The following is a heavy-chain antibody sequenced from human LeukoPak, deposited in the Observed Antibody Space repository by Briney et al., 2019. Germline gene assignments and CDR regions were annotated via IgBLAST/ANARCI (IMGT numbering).Heavy chain of an antibody. J-gene: IGHJ3*02. D-gene: IGHD1-26*01. CDR1: GGSISSSSYY. V-gene: IGHV4-39*07. Sequence: SETLSLTCTVSGGSISSSSYYWGWIRQPPGKGLEWIGSIYYSGSTYYNPSLKSRVTISLDTSKNQFSLKLTSVTAADTAVYYCAREKWDSGLRAFDIWGQGTVVTVSP. CDR3: AREKWDSGLRAFDI. CDR2: IYYSGST.